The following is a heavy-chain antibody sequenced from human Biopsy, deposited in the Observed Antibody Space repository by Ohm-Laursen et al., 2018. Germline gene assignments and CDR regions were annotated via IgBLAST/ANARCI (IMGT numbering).Heavy chain of an antibody. J-gene: IGHJ1*01. CDR2: NIPILGTG. Sequence: GSSVKASCKAPGGTFSNYGVNWVRQAPGQGLEWLGGNIPILGTGNYAQKFQDRATVAADTSTSTATMELRSLRSDDTAVYYCATKLTGYFHHWGQGTLVNVSS. D-gene: IGHD3-9*01. CDR1: GGTFSNYG. V-gene: IGHV1-69*06. CDR3: ATKLTGYFHH.